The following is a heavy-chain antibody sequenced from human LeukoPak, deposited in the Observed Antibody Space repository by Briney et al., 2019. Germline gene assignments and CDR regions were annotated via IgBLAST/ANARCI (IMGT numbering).Heavy chain of an antibody. Sequence: SETLSLTRVVSGGPLSGYFWSWIRQSSGKGREWIGEIHNSGTTNYNPSLNGRVTIPQDTSKNQFYLNLSSVTAADTGVYYCGRRYYYNLGSFPFAFWGQGTLVTVSS. CDR3: GRRYYYNLGSFPFAF. CDR1: GGPLSGYF. J-gene: IGHJ4*02. CDR2: IHNSGTT. V-gene: IGHV4-34*01. D-gene: IGHD3-10*01.